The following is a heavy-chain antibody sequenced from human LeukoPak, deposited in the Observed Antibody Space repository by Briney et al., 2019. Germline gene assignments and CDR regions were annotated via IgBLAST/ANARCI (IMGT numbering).Heavy chain of an antibody. V-gene: IGHV6-1*01. CDR1: VDSVSSNSAA. Sequence: SQTLSLTCAISVDSVSSNSAAWNWIRQSPSRGLEWLGRTYYMSKWYNDYAVSVKSRITINPDTSKNKCSVQLNSVTSEQTAAYYGARGVGWFDPWGQGTLVTVSS. CDR3: ARGVGWFDP. J-gene: IGHJ5*02. CDR2: TYYMSKWYN. D-gene: IGHD2-15*01.